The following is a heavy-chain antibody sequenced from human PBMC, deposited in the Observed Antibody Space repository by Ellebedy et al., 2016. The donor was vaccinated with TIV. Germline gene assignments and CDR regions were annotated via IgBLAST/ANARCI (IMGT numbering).Heavy chain of an antibody. CDR2: IWYDGSNK. CDR3: ARDQYYYDTSGYLDY. CDR1: GFTFSSYG. Sequence: PGGSLRLSCAASGFTFSSYGMHWVRQAPGKGLEWVAVIWYDGSNKYYADSVKGRFTISRDNSKNKVYLQMNSLRAEDTAVYYCARDQYYYDTSGYLDYWGQGTLVTVSS. J-gene: IGHJ4*02. D-gene: IGHD3-22*01. V-gene: IGHV3-33*01.